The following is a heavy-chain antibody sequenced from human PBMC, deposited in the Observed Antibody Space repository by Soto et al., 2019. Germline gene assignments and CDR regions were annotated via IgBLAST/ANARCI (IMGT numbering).Heavy chain of an antibody. J-gene: IGHJ5*02. Sequence: VRQAPGQGLEWMGWISAYNGNTNYAQKFQGRVTMTTDTSTSTAYMELRSLRSDDTAVYYCARGRDNWFDPWGQGTLVTVSS. CDR2: ISAYNGNT. CDR3: ARGRDNWFDP. V-gene: IGHV1-18*01.